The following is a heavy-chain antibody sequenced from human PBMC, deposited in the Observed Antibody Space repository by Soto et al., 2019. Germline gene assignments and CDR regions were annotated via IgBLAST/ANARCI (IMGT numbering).Heavy chain of an antibody. D-gene: IGHD3-3*01. J-gene: IGHJ4*02. V-gene: IGHV4-31*03. CDR2: ISYSGST. Sequence: QVQLQESGPGLVKPSQTLSLTCTVSGGSISSGGYYWSWIRKHPGKGPEWMGYISYSGSTYYHPSLYSRVTISVDTSKSQFCLKLSSVTAADTAVYYCARMSRSGYNPIDYWGQGTLVTVSS. CDR3: ARMSRSGYNPIDY. CDR1: GGSISSGGYY.